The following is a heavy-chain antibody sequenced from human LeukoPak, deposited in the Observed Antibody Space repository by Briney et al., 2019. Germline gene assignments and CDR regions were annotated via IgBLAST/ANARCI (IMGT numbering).Heavy chain of an antibody. CDR1: GGSISSGGYY. Sequence: PSETLSLTCTVSGGSISSGGYYWSWIRQHPGKGLEWIGYIYYSGSTYYNPSLKSRVTISVDTSKNQFSLKLSSVTAADTAVYYCARSLVTAPRPFDYWGQGTLVIVSS. CDR2: IYYSGST. V-gene: IGHV4-31*03. J-gene: IGHJ4*02. D-gene: IGHD2-21*02. CDR3: ARSLVTAPRPFDY.